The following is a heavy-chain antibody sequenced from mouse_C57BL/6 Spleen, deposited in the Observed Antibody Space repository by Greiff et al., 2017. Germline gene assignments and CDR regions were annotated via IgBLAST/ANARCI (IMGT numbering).Heavy chain of an antibody. J-gene: IGHJ3*01. CDR3: ARWDDYGDGAWFAY. V-gene: IGHV1-22*01. D-gene: IGHD2-4*01. CDR2: INPNNGGT. Sequence: VHVKQSGPELVKPGASVKMSCKASGYTFTDYNMHWVKQSHGKSLEWIGYINPNNGGTSYNQKFKGKATLTVNKSSSTAYMELRSLTSEDSAVYYCARWDDYGDGAWFAYWGQGTLVTVSA. CDR1: GYTFTDYN.